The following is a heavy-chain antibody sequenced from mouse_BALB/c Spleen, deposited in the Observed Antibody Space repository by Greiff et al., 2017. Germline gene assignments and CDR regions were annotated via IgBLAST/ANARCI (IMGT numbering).Heavy chain of an antibody. CDR2: IWAGGST. Sequence: VQLVESGPGLVAPSQSLSITCTVSGFSLTDYGVSWIRQPPGKGLEWLGVIWAGGSTNYNSALMSRLSISKDNSKSQVFLKMNSLQTDDTAMYYCARSLYDYYYFDYWGQGTTLTVSS. D-gene: IGHD2-4*01. V-gene: IGHV2-9*02. CDR1: GFSLTDYG. CDR3: ARSLYDYYYFDY. J-gene: IGHJ2*01.